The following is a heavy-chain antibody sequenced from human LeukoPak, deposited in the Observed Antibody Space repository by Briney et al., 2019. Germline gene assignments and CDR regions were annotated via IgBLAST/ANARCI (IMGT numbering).Heavy chain of an antibody. V-gene: IGHV1-18*01. D-gene: IGHD1-20*01. CDR3: ARRGNWNDFDY. J-gene: IGHJ4*02. CDR2: INSYNGNT. CDR1: GYTFTSYG. Sequence: ASVKVSCKASGYTFTSYGFTWVRQAPGQGLEWMGWINSYNGNTQYAPKFKGRVTTTIDTSTSTAYMELRSLGSDDTAVYYCARRGNWNDFDYWGRGTLVAVSS.